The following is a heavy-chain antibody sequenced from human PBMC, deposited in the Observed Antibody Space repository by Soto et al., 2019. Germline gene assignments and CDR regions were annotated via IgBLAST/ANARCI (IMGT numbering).Heavy chain of an antibody. D-gene: IGHD3-22*01. CDR2: ISAYNGNT. CDR1: GYTFTSYG. Sequence: ASVKVSCKASGYTFTSYGISWVRQAPGQGLEWMGWISAYNGNTNYAQKLQGRVTMTTDTSTSTAYMELRSLRSDDTAVYYCARDRGAMIVVVDYYYRMDVSGQGTTVTDS. V-gene: IGHV1-18*04. J-gene: IGHJ6*02. CDR3: ARDRGAMIVVVDYYYRMDV.